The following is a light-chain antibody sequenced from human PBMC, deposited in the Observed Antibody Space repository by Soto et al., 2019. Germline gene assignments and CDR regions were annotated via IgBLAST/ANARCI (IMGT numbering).Light chain of an antibody. V-gene: IGKV3-15*01. CDR2: VAS. J-gene: IGKJ3*01. CDR3: RQYNNWPSFT. CDR1: QSVRRN. Sequence: EIVMTQSPAALSVSPGERATLSCRASQSVRRNLAWYQQKPGQAPRLLIYVASTRATGIPVRFSGSGSGTEFTLTISSLQSEDFAVYYCRQYNNWPSFTFGPGTKVDIK.